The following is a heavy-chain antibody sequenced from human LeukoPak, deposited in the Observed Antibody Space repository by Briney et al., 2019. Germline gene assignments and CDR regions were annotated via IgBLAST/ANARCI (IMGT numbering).Heavy chain of an antibody. Sequence: SETLSLTCTVSGGSISSSSYYWGWIRQPPGKGLEWIGSIYYSGSTYYNPSLKSRVTISVDTSKNQFSLKLSSVTAADTAVYYCARRHDFWSGYHYFDYWGQGTLVTVSS. CDR3: ARRHDFWSGYHYFDY. J-gene: IGHJ4*02. V-gene: IGHV4-39*01. CDR2: IYYSGST. CDR1: GGSISSSSYY. D-gene: IGHD3-3*01.